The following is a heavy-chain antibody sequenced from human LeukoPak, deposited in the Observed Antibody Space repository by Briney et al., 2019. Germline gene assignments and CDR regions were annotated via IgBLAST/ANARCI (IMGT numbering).Heavy chain of an antibody. Sequence: PGGSLRLSCTASGFTFGDYAVSWFRQAPGKGLEWVGFIRSKAYGGTTEYAASVKGRFTISRDDSKSIAYLQMNSLKTEDTAVYYCTRDYGDSTLGDFGYWGQGTLVTVSS. CDR1: GFTFGDYA. J-gene: IGHJ4*02. V-gene: IGHV3-49*03. CDR3: TRDYGDSTLGDFGY. D-gene: IGHD4-17*01. CDR2: IRSKAYGGTT.